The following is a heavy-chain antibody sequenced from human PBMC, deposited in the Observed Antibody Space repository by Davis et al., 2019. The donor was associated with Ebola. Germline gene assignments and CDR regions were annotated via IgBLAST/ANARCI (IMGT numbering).Heavy chain of an antibody. CDR2: ISGSGGST. CDR3: AKDRVGATSFFDY. Sequence: GESLKISCAASGFTFSSYAMSWVRQAPGKGLEWVSAISGSGGSTYYADSVKGRFTISRDNSKNTLYLQMNSLRAEDTAVYYCAKDRVGATSFFDYRGQGTLVTVSS. J-gene: IGHJ4*02. D-gene: IGHD1-26*01. CDR1: GFTFSSYA. V-gene: IGHV3-23*01.